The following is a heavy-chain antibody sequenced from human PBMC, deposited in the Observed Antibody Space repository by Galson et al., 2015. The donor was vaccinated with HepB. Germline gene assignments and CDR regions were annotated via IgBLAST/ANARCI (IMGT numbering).Heavy chain of an antibody. V-gene: IGHV2-5*02. CDR2: IYWDDDK. J-gene: IGHJ4*02. D-gene: IGHD2-2*02. CDR1: GFSLSTNGVA. CDR3: AKDTEPIPMFYFAF. Sequence: PALVKPTQTLTLTCTFSGFSLSTNGVAVGWIRQPPGKALEWLALIYWDDDKRYSPSLKSRLTVTKDNAKNSLYLQMNSLRDEDTALYYCAKDTEPIPMFYFAFWGQGTLVTVSS.